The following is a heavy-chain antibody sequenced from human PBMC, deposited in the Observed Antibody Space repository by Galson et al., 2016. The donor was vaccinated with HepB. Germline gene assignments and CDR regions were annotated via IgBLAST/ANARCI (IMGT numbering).Heavy chain of an antibody. CDR2: TKDKPNNYTA. J-gene: IGHJ4*02. Sequence: SLRLSCAGSGFVFSNYWMIWVRQAPGKGLEWVGRTKDKPNNYTAQYAASVKGRFIISRDTSGKSMYLQMNTLKTEDTAVYYCATEGSFSGPDFESWGQGTLVTVSS. CDR3: ATEGSFSGPDFES. D-gene: IGHD3-10*01. V-gene: IGHV3-72*01. CDR1: GFVFSNYW.